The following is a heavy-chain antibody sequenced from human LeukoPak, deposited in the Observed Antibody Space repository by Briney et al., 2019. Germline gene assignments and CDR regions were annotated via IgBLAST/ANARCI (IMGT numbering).Heavy chain of an antibody. CDR2: IIAILDTA. CDR3: VRSGYDYDWFDP. D-gene: IGHD5-12*01. V-gene: IGHV1-69*08. J-gene: IGHJ5*02. CDR1: GGSFSDYS. Sequence: GASVKVSCKASGGSFSDYSISWVRQAPGQGLEWMGRIIAILDTAHYAQKFQGRFTITADKSTTTDYMELSSLRSDDTAVYYCVRSGYDYDWFDPWGQGTLVTVSS.